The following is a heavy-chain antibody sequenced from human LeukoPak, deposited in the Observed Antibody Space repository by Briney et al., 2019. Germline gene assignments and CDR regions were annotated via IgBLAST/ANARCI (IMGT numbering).Heavy chain of an antibody. CDR1: GFTFSSYE. D-gene: IGHD3-10*01. CDR3: ARDSPYYYGSGSYYCDY. Sequence: GGSLRLSCEASGFTFSSYEMNWVRQAPGKGLEWVSYISSSGSTIYYADSVKGRFTISRDNAKNSLYPQMNSLRAEDTAVYYCARDSPYYYGSGSYYCDYWGQGTLVTVSS. V-gene: IGHV3-48*03. CDR2: ISSSGSTI. J-gene: IGHJ4*02.